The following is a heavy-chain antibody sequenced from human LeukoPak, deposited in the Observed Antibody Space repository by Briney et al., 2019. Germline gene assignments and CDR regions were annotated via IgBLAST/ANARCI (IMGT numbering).Heavy chain of an antibody. CDR3: ASAAGIGWFDP. V-gene: IGHV4-38-2*01. CDR1: GYSISSGYY. D-gene: IGHD6-13*01. CDR2: IYHSGST. Sequence: PSETLSLTCAVSGYSISSGYYWGWIRQPPGKGLEWIGSIYHSGSTYYNPSLKNRVTISVDTSKNQFSLKLSSVTAADTAVYYCASAAGIGWFDPWGQGTLVTVSS. J-gene: IGHJ5*02.